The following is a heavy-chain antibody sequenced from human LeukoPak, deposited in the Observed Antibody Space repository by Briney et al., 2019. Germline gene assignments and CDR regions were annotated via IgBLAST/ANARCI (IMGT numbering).Heavy chain of an antibody. V-gene: IGHV3-NL1*01. CDR3: AKHTALYDVHGDFAWFDP. CDR2: IQIGGST. D-gene: IGHD4-17*01. CDR1: GFIFSSYG. Sequence: GRSLRLSCAASGFIFSSYGMHWVRQAPGKGLEWVSVIQIGGSTYYAESVRGRFTISRDNSKNTLSLQMNSLRPEDTAVYYCAKHTALYDVHGDFAWFDPWGRGTLVTVTS. J-gene: IGHJ5*02.